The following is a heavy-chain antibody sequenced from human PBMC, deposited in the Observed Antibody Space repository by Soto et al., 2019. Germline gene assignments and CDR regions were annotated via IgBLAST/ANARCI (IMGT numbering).Heavy chain of an antibody. V-gene: IGHV3-43*01. CDR1: GFIFDDYA. D-gene: IGHD5-12*01. J-gene: IGHJ3*01. Sequence: GGSLRLSCAASGFIFDDYAMHWVRQSPGRGLEWVSLVSWCGADSYYADSVKGRFAASRDSSKNTLYLQRNSLRSEDTALYFCAKAGRGLSDVDTLRGSFDVWGRGTMVTVSS. CDR3: AKAGRGLSDVDTLRGSFDV. CDR2: VSWCGADS.